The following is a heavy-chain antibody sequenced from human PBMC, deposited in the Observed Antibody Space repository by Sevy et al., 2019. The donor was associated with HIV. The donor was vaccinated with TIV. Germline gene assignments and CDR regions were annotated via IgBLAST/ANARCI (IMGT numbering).Heavy chain of an antibody. D-gene: IGHD3-22*01. CDR3: ANLGTSYYESSSYYYQAPFDY. J-gene: IGHJ4*02. CDR1: GFTFSSYA. CDR2: ISGSGGRT. Sequence: GGSLRLSCAASGFTFSSYAMSWVRQAPGKGLEWVSGISGSGGRTYYADSVKGRFTISRDNSKNTLYLQMKSLRAEDTAVHYCANLGTSYYESSSYYYQAPFDYWGQGTLVTVSS. V-gene: IGHV3-23*01.